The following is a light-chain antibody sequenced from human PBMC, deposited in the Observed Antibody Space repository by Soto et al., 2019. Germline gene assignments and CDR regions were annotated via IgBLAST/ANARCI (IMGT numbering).Light chain of an antibody. CDR1: QNVGNY. CDR3: QVHAQLLPA. Sequence: RSSQNVGNYVNWYQQTPGKVPQVLIYASTTLHSGAPARFSVSGSGTDITFTCSIGKVEDLLTYFSQVHAQLLPAFGPGTKVDIK. CDR2: AST. V-gene: IGKV1-39*01. J-gene: IGKJ3*01.